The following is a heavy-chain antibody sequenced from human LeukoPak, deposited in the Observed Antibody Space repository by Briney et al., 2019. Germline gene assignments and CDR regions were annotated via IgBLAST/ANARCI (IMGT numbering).Heavy chain of an antibody. V-gene: IGHV1-2*06. CDR3: AREGGILTGYEDYMDV. Sequence: GASVKVSCKASGYTFTGNYMHWERQAPGQGLEWMGRINPNSGGTNYAQKLQGRVTMTRDTSISTAYMELSRLRSDDTAVYYCAREGGILTGYEDYMDVWGKGTTVTVSS. CDR2: INPNSGGT. D-gene: IGHD3-9*01. J-gene: IGHJ6*03. CDR1: GYTFTGNY.